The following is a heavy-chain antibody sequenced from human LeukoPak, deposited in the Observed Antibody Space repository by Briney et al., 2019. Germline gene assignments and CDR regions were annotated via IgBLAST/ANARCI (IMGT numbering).Heavy chain of an antibody. V-gene: IGHV1-2*02. D-gene: IGHD1-7*01. CDR3: ARDGDRIAGTTGWYFDL. Sequence: GASVKVSCKASGYTFTGYYMHWVRQAPGQGLEWMGWINPNSGGTNYAQKFQGRVTMTRDTSISTAYMELSRLRSDDTAVYYCARDGDRIAGTTGWYFDLWGRGTLVTVSS. J-gene: IGHJ2*01. CDR1: GYTFTGYY. CDR2: INPNSGGT.